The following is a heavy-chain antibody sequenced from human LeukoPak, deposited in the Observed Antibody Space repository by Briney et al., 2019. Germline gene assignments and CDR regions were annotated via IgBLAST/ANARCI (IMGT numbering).Heavy chain of an antibody. CDR1: GGSFSGYY. CDR2: INHSGST. D-gene: IGHD3-10*01. CDR3: ARGPLYYGSGSYYRF. Sequence: SETPPLTCAVYGGSFSGYYWSWIRQPPGKGLEWIGEINHSGSTNYNPSLKSRVTISVDTSKNQFSLKLSSVTAADTAVYYCARGPLYYGSGSYYRFGGQGTLVTVSS. J-gene: IGHJ4*02. V-gene: IGHV4-34*01.